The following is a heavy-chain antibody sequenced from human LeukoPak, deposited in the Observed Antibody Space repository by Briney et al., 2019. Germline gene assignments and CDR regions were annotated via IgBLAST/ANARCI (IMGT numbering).Heavy chain of an antibody. Sequence: GGSLRLSCAASGFTFSSYAMHWVRQAPGKGLEYVSAITSNGDKTYYGNSVKGRFTISRDNSKNTLYLQMGSLSIEGVAVYYCARGGATTLFDYWGQGTLVTVSS. CDR3: ARGGATTLFDY. CDR1: GFTFSSYA. D-gene: IGHD1-26*01. CDR2: ITSNGDKT. J-gene: IGHJ4*02. V-gene: IGHV3-64*01.